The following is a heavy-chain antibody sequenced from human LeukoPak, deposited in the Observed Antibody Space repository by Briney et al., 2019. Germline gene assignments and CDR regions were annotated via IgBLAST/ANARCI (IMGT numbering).Heavy chain of an antibody. V-gene: IGHV3-74*01. J-gene: IGHJ6*02. CDR2: IASDGSST. CDR1: GFTFSSYW. D-gene: IGHD5-12*01. Sequence: GGSLRLSCAASGFTFSSYWMNWVRQAPGKGLVWVSRIASDGSSTTYADSVKGRFSISRDNAKDTLYLQMNSLRAEDTAVYYCARGGVAYCYYGMDVWGQGTTVTVSS. CDR3: ARGGVAYCYYGMDV.